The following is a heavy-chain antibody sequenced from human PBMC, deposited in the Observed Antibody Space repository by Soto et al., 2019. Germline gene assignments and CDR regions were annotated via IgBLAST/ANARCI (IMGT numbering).Heavy chain of an antibody. Sequence: QVHLVQSGAEVKKPGASVKVSCKGSGYDFTTYGITWVRQAPGQGLEWMAWISAHNCNTDYAQKLQVRVTVTRDTSTSTAYMELRSLRSDDTAMYYCARGMYGDYRGQGDLVTASS. CDR3: ARGMYGDY. D-gene: IGHD2-8*01. V-gene: IGHV1-18*01. J-gene: IGHJ4*02. CDR2: ISAHNCNT. CDR1: GYDFTTYG.